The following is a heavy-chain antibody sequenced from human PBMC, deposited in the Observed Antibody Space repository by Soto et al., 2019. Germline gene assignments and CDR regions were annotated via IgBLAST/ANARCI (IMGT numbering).Heavy chain of an antibody. Sequence: QVKLVQSGGEVKKPGASVKVSCKASGYTFTNYGISWVRQAPGQGLEWVGWISAYNGNTNYAQNFQGRVTMTIDPFTSKADMDLRGLRSDDTAVYYCERDGDPVYSWLDPWGQGSLVTVSS. CDR3: ERDGDPVYSWLDP. J-gene: IGHJ5*02. CDR1: GYTFTNYG. CDR2: ISAYNGNT. V-gene: IGHV1-18*01.